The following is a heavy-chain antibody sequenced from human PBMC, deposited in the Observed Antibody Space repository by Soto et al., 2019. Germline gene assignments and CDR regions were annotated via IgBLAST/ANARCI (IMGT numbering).Heavy chain of an antibody. V-gene: IGHV3-48*01. CDR3: ARDIVACSGWSTYDY. Sequence: EVQLVESGGGLVQPGGSLRLSCAASGFTFSRYSMNWVRQAPGKGLERVSYINDDSDSIYYTDSVKGRFTISRDNAKNSLYLQMDSLRVEDTAVYYCARDIVACSGWSTYDYWGQGTLVTVSS. D-gene: IGHD6-19*01. CDR2: INDDSDSI. J-gene: IGHJ4*02. CDR1: GFTFSRYS.